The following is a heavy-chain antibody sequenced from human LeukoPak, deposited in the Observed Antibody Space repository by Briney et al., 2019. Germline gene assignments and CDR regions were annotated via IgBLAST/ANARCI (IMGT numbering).Heavy chain of an antibody. CDR2: IIPIFGTA. V-gene: IGHV1-69*01. CDR3: ARNLYYYDSSGYYYFDY. J-gene: IGHJ4*02. D-gene: IGHD3-22*01. Sequence: RWASVKVSCKASGGTFSSYAISWVRQAPGHGLEWMGGIIPIFGTANYAQKFQGRVTITADESTSTAYMELSSLRSEDTAVYYCARNLYYYDSSGYYYFDYWGQGTLVTVSS. CDR1: GGTFSSYA.